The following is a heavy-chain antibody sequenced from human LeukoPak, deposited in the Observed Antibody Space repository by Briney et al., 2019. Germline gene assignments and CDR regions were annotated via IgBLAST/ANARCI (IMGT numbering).Heavy chain of an antibody. CDR3: AREGEGLLALDY. CDR1: GYTFTGYY. Sequence: ASVKVSCKASGYTFTGYYMHWVRQAPGRGLEWMGRINPNSGGTNYAQKFQGRVTMTRDTSISTAYMELSRLRSDDTAVYYCAREGEGLLALDYWGQGTLVTVSS. CDR2: INPNSGGT. D-gene: IGHD3-16*01. J-gene: IGHJ4*02. V-gene: IGHV1-2*06.